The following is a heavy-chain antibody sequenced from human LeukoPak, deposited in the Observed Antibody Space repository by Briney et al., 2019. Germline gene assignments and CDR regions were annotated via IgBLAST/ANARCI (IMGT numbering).Heavy chain of an antibody. D-gene: IGHD1-26*01. J-gene: IGHJ4*02. CDR3: ARRNRWELLDF. CDR2: IYYSTT. CDR1: GASVSSGSYY. V-gene: IGHV4-61*01. Sequence: ASETLSLTCTVSGASVSSGSYYWSWIRQPPGKGPEWIGYIYYSTTNYNPSLKSRVTISVDTSKNQFSLKLSSVTAADTAVYYCARRNRWELLDFWGQGTLVTVSS.